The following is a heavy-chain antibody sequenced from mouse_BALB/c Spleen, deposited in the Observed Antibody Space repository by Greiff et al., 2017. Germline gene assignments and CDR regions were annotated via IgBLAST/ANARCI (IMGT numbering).Heavy chain of an antibody. CDR3: ARNYRYDDWYFDV. J-gene: IGHJ1*01. Sequence: EVQLQQSGPELVKPGASVKMSCKASGYTFTSYVMHWVKQKPGQGLEWIGYINPYNDGTKYNEKFKGKATLTSDKSSSTAYMELSSLTSEDSAVYYCARNYRYDDWYFDVWGAGTTVTVSS. V-gene: IGHV1-14*01. CDR1: GYTFTSYV. D-gene: IGHD2-14*01. CDR2: INPYNDGT.